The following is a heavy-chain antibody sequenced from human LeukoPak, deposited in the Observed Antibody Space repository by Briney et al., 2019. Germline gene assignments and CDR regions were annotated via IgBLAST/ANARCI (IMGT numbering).Heavy chain of an antibody. V-gene: IGHV4-4*07. CDR2: IYTSGST. J-gene: IGHJ4*02. CDR1: GGSISSYY. D-gene: IGHD5-18*01. CDR3: AGSGTAMVRGYFDY. Sequence: SETLSLTCTVSGGSISSYYWSWIRQPAGKVLEWIGRIYTSGSTNYNPSLKSRVTMSVDTSKNQFSLKLSSVTAADTAVYYCAGSGTAMVRGYFDYWGQGTLVTVSS.